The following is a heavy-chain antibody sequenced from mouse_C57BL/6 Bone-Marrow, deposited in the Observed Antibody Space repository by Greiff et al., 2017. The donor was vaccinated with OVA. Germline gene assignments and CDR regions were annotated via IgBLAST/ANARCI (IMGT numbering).Heavy chain of an antibody. J-gene: IGHJ3*01. CDR3: ARKGYGSAY. V-gene: IGHV5-12*01. CDR1: GFTFSDYY. CDR2: ISNGGGST. Sequence: DVKLVESGGGLVQPGGSLKLSCAASGFTFSDYYMYWVRQTPEKRLEWVAYISNGGGSTYYPDTVKGRFTISRDNAKNTLYLQMSRLKSEDTAMYYCARKGYGSAYWGQGTLVTVSA. D-gene: IGHD1-1*01.